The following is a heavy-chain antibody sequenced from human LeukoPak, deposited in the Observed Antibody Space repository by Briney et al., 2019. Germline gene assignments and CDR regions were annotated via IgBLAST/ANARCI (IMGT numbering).Heavy chain of an antibody. CDR2: IYYSGST. D-gene: IGHD2-2*01. J-gene: IGHJ5*02. CDR3: ASTHCSSTSCYAPDWFDP. Sequence: SETLSLTCTVSGGSISSSSYYWGWIRQPPGKGLEWIGSIYYSGSTYYNPSLKSRVTISVDTSKNQFSLKLSSVTAADTAVYYCASTHCSSTSCYAPDWFDPWGQGTLVTVSS. V-gene: IGHV4-39*01. CDR1: GGSISSSSYY.